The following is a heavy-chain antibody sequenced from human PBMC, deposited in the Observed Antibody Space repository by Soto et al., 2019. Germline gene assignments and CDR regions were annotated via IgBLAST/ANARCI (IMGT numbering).Heavy chain of an antibody. D-gene: IGHD4-17*01. V-gene: IGHV3-33*01. CDR2: IWYDGSNK. CDR3: ARDSIADYGGQLDY. Sequence: GGSLRLSCAASGFTFSSYGMHWVRQAPGKGLEWVAVIWYDGSNKYYADSVKGRFTISRDNSKNTLYLQMNSLRAEDTAVYYCARDSIADYGGQLDYWGQGTLVTVSS. CDR1: GFTFSSYG. J-gene: IGHJ4*02.